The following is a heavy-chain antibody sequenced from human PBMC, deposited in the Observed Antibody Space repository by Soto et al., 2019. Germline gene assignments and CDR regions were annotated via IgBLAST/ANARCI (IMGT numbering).Heavy chain of an antibody. V-gene: IGHV3-73*01. Sequence: GGSLRLSCAASGFTFSGSAMHRVRQASGKGLEWVGRIRSKANSYATAYAASVKGRFTISRDDSKNTAYLQMNSLKTEDTAVYYCTRRGHYEYYMDVWGKGTTVTVSS. J-gene: IGHJ6*03. CDR3: TRRGHYEYYMDV. D-gene: IGHD3-3*01. CDR2: IRSKANSYAT. CDR1: GFTFSGSA.